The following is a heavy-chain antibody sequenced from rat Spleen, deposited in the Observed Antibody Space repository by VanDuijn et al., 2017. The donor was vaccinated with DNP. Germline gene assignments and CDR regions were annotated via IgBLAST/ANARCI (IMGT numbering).Heavy chain of an antibody. D-gene: IGHD1-4*01. V-gene: IGHV5-27*01. Sequence: EVQLVESGGGLVQPGRSLKLSCAASGFTFSNYGMAWVRQAPTKGLEWVASITNSGGSTYYRDSVKGRFTISRDNAKSTLYLQMDSLRSEDTATYYCTTRNYPGIFWGQGVMVTVSS. CDR3: TTRNYPGIF. CDR1: GFTFSNYG. CDR2: ITNSGGST. J-gene: IGHJ2*01.